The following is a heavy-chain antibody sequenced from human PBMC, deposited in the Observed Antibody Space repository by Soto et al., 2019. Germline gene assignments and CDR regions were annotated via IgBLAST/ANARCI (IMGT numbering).Heavy chain of an antibody. Sequence: SGPTLVNPTQTLTLTCTFSGFSLTTSGVGVGWIRQPPGKALEWLALIYWNDDERYSPSLRSRLTITKDTSKNQVVLTMTNMDPVDTGTYYCARVYDSSGYEYWGQGTLVTVSS. D-gene: IGHD3-22*01. CDR1: GFSLTTSGVG. V-gene: IGHV2-5*01. CDR3: ARVYDSSGYEY. J-gene: IGHJ4*02. CDR2: IYWNDDE.